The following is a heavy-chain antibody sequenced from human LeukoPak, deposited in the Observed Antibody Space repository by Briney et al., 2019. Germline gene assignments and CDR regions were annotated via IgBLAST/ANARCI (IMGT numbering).Heavy chain of an antibody. J-gene: IGHJ4*02. Sequence: ASVKVSCKASGYTFTSYGISWVRQAPGQGLEWMGWISAYNGNTNYAQKLQGRVTITADKSTSTAYMELSSLRSEDTAVYYCARSQYPSLYYFDYWGQGTLVTVSS. CDR3: ARSQYPSLYYFDY. V-gene: IGHV1-18*01. CDR1: GYTFTSYG. D-gene: IGHD2-2*02. CDR2: ISAYNGNT.